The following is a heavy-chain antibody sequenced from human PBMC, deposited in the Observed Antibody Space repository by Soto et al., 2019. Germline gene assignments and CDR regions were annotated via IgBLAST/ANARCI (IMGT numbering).Heavy chain of an antibody. CDR3: ARPIMYYYDSSGSHD. CDR1: GGTFSSYA. Sequence: SVKVSCKASGGTFSSYAISWVRQAPGQGLEWMGGIIPIFGTANYAQKFQGRVTITADESTSTAYMELSSLRSEDTAVYYCARPIMYYYDSSGSHDWGQGTLVTVSS. J-gene: IGHJ4*02. CDR2: IIPIFGTA. V-gene: IGHV1-69*13. D-gene: IGHD3-22*01.